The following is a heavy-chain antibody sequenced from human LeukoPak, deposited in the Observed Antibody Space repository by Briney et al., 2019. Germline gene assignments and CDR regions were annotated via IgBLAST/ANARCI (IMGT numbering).Heavy chain of an antibody. CDR3: TRSYHDTRGRFDP. D-gene: IGHD3-22*01. Sequence: SETLSLTCTVSGYSISNGYYWGWVRQPPGKVLEWIGTIHHSGTTYYSPSLRSRVTTSVDTSKNQFSLSLSSVTAADTAVYYCTRSYHDTRGRFDPWGKGTLVTVSS. CDR2: IHHSGTT. J-gene: IGHJ5*02. V-gene: IGHV4-38-2*02. CDR1: GYSISNGYY.